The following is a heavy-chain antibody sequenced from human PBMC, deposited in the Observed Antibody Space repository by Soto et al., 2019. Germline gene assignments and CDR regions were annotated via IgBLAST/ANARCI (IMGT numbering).Heavy chain of an antibody. CDR1: GFTFSSYA. J-gene: IGHJ4*02. CDR2: ISGSGGST. CDR3: AKGNHYDSSGYPDY. D-gene: IGHD3-22*01. Sequence: GGSLRLSCAASGFTFSSYAMSWVRQAPGKGLEWVSAISGSGGSTYYADSVKGRFTISRDNSKNTLYLQMNSLRAEDTAVYYCAKGNHYDSSGYPDYWGQGTLVTVSS. V-gene: IGHV3-23*01.